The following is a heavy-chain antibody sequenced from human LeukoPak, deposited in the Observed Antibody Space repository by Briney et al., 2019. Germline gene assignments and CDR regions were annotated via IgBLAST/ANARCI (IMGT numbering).Heavy chain of an antibody. Sequence: SETLSLTCTVSGGSTSSDYWSWIRQSPGKGLEWVGYVYNSGDTGKNPSLKSRVTILLDTSKNQCSLKLTSVSAADTAVYYCARLKLGAYFDLWGRGTLVTVSS. CDR3: ARLKLGAYFDL. CDR2: VYNSGDT. D-gene: IGHD3-16*01. CDR1: GGSTSSDY. J-gene: IGHJ2*01. V-gene: IGHV4-59*08.